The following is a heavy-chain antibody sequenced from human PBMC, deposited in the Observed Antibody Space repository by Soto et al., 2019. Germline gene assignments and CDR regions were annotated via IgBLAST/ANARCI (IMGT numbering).Heavy chain of an antibody. CDR3: ASNRYGYTFYDY. CDR1: GGSISSGDYY. CDR2: IYYSGST. D-gene: IGHD5-18*01. V-gene: IGHV4-30-4*01. J-gene: IGHJ4*02. Sequence: QVQLQESGPGLVKPSQTLSLTCTVSGGSISSGDYYWSWIRQPPGKGLEWIGYIYYSGSTYYNPSLKSRVTXXVXPSKNQFSLKLSSVTAADTAVYYCASNRYGYTFYDYWGQGTLVTVSS.